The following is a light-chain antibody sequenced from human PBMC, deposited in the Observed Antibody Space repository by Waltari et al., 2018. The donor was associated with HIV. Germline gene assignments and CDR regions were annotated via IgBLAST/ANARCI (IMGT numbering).Light chain of an antibody. V-gene: IGLV2-14*03. Sequence: PASVSGSPGQSITISCTGSSSDIGAYNSVSWYQQHPGKAPKLIIYDVSNRPSGVSDRFSGSKSGNTASLTISGLQAEDEADYFCKSKTSSSTPCVFGTGTKVAVL. J-gene: IGLJ1*01. CDR1: SSDIGAYNS. CDR2: DVS. CDR3: KSKTSSSTPCV.